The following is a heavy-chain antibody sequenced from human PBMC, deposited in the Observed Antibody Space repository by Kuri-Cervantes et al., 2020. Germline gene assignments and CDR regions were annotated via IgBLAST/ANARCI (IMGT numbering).Heavy chain of an antibody. J-gene: IGHJ3*02. CDR2: INPNSGGT. CDR1: GYTFTGYY. Sequence: ASVKVSCKASGYTFTGYYMHWVRQAPGQGLEWMGWINPNSGGTNYAQKFQGRVTMTRDTSISTAYMELSRLRSDDTAVYYCAKDMKRLTGTTLAAFDIWGQGTMVTVSS. CDR3: AKDMKRLTGTTLAAFDI. V-gene: IGHV1-2*02. D-gene: IGHD1-7*01.